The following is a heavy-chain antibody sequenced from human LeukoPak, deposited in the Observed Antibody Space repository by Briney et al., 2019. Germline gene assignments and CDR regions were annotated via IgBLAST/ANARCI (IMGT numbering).Heavy chain of an antibody. D-gene: IGHD2-15*01. J-gene: IGHJ6*02. V-gene: IGHV3-13*01. CDR3: AKDLSYCSGGTCYTSRYYGMDV. CDR2: IDSAGDT. CDR1: GFSFNNYD. Sequence: GGSLRLSCAASGFSFNNYDIHWVRQASGKGLEWVSAIDSAGDTYYPGSVKGRFTISRDNSNNTLYLQMNSLRAEDTAVYYCAKDLSYCSGGTCYTSRYYGMDVWGQGTTVTVSS.